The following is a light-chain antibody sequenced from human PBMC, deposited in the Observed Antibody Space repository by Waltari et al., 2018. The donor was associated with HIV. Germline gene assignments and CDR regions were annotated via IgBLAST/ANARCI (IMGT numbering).Light chain of an antibody. CDR1: SLRNYY. CDR3: NSRDNNGHHLV. V-gene: IGLV3-19*01. Sequence: SSELTQAPAVSVALGQTVRITCQGTSLRNYYASWYQQKPGQAPLLVVYGNDKRPSGIPDRFSGSSSGNTASLTITGAQAEDEADYYCNSRDNNGHHLVFAPGTTVTVL. CDR2: GND. J-gene: IGLJ1*01.